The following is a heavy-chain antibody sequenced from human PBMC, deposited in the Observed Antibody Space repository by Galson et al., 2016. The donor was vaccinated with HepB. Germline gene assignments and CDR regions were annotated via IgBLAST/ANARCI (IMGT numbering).Heavy chain of an antibody. J-gene: IGHJ5*02. V-gene: IGHV1-2*02. CDR2: NNPNSGAT. CDR3: ARQVAWFDP. D-gene: IGHD2-15*01. CDR1: GYTFSDYY. Sequence: SVKVSCKASGYTFSDYYMHWVRQAPGQGLEWMGWNNPNSGATKYAQTFQGRVTMTRDTSISTASMELRRLRSDDRAVYYCARQVAWFDPWGQGTLVTVSS.